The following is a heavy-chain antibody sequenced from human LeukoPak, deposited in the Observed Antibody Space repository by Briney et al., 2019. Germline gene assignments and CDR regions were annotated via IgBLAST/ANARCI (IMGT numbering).Heavy chain of an antibody. D-gene: IGHD3-10*01. Sequence: ASVRVSCKASGYTFTSYDITWVRQAPGQGLEWMGWISLYNGNTKYAQKLQGRVTMTTDTSTSTAYMELRSLRSDDTAVYYCAREGELLWFGESSGHYFDNWGQGTLVTVSS. V-gene: IGHV1-18*01. J-gene: IGHJ4*02. CDR1: GYTFTSYD. CDR2: ISLYNGNT. CDR3: AREGELLWFGESSGHYFDN.